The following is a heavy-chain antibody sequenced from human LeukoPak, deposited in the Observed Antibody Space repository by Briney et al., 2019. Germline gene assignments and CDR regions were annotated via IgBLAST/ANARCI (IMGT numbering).Heavy chain of an antibody. CDR2: IYSGGST. V-gene: IGHV3-53*05. D-gene: IGHD3-22*01. Sequence: GGSLRLSCAASGFTVSSNYMSWVRQAPGKGLEWVSVIYSGGSTYYADSVKGRFTISRDNSKNTLYLQMNSLRAEDTAVYYCAKARSYYDSSGYPDWGQGTLVTVSS. CDR1: GFTVSSNY. J-gene: IGHJ4*02. CDR3: AKARSYYDSSGYPD.